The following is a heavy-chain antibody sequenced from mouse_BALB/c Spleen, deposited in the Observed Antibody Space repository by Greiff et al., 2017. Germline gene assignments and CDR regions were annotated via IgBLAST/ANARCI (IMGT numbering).Heavy chain of an antibody. CDR2: INSNGGST. J-gene: IGHJ4*01. CDR3: ARPYDGYAMDY. D-gene: IGHD2-12*01. V-gene: IGHV5-6-3*01. Sequence: EVQGVESGGGLVQPGGSLKLSCAASGFTFSSYGMSWVRQTPDKRLELVATINSNGGSTYYPDSVKGRFTISRDNAKNTLYLQMSSLKSEDTAMYYCARPYDGYAMDYGGQGTSVTVSS. CDR1: GFTFSSYG.